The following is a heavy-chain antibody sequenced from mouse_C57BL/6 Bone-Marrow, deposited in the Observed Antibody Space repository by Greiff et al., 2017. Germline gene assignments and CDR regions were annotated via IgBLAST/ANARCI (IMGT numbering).Heavy chain of an antibody. CDR3: ARGDYYGSPFAY. D-gene: IGHD1-1*01. J-gene: IGHJ3*01. Sequence: EVKVVESGPELVKPGASVKISCKASGYSFTDYNMNWVKQSNGKSLEWIGVINPNYGTTSYNQKFKGKATLTVDQSSSTAYMQLNSLTSEDSAVYYCARGDYYGSPFAYWGQGTLVTISA. CDR2: INPNYGTT. CDR1: GYSFTDYN. V-gene: IGHV1-39*01.